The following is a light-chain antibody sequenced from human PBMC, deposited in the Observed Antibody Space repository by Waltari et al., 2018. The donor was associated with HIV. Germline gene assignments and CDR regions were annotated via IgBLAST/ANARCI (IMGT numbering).Light chain of an antibody. CDR1: SSDVAGYDY. J-gene: IGLJ1*01. CDR3: SSYTKGTSLRV. CDR2: DVS. V-gene: IGLV2-14*01. Sequence: QSALTQPASVSGSPGQSITISCTGTSSDVAGYDYVSWYQQHPGKAPKLMISDVSNRPSGVSNRFSGSKSGTTASLTISGLQAEDEADYYCSSYTKGTSLRVFGTGTTVTVL.